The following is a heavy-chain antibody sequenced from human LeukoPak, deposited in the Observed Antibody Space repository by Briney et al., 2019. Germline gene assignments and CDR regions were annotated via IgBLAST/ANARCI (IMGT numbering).Heavy chain of an antibody. CDR2: IKSKTDGGTT. CDR3: TTDHRVGDGDYVAY. J-gene: IGHJ4*02. CDR1: GFTFSNAW. Sequence: GGSLRLSCAASGFTFSNAWMSWVRQAPGKGLEWVGRIKSKTDGGTTDYAAPVKGRFTISRDDSKNTLYLQMNSLKTEDTAVYYCTTDHRVGDGDYVAYWGQGTLVTVSS. D-gene: IGHD4-17*01. V-gene: IGHV3-15*01.